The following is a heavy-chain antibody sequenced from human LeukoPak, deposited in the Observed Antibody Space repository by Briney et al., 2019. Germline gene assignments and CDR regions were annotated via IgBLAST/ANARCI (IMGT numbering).Heavy chain of an antibody. CDR2: ISYDGSNK. CDR1: GFTFSSYA. V-gene: IGHV3-30*01. CDR3: ARGTYDFWSGYSIRDTNFDY. Sequence: GGSLRLSCAASGFTFSSYAMPWVRQAPGKGLEWVAVISYDGSNKYYADSLKGRFTISRDNSKNTLYLQMNSLRAEDTAVYYCARGTYDFWSGYSIRDTNFDYWGQGTLVTVSS. D-gene: IGHD3-3*01. J-gene: IGHJ4*02.